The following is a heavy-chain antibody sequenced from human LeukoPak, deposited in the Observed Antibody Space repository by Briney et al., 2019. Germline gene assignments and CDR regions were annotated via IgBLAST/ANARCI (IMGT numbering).Heavy chain of an antibody. CDR3: ARHDYDLLTGYTINWFDP. V-gene: IGHV4-39*01. J-gene: IGHJ5*02. CDR1: GASISSGTHY. Sequence: SETLSLTCTVSGASISSGTHYWGWVRQPPGKGLEWVGSIFYRGTTFYSPSLKSRVTVSIDTSKNQFSLNLNSVTAADTAVYYCARHDYDLLTGYTINWFDPWGQGILVTVSS. CDR2: IFYRGTT. D-gene: IGHD3-9*01.